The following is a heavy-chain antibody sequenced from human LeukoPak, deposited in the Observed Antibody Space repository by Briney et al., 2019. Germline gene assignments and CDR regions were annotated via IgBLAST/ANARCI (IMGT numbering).Heavy chain of an antibody. CDR1: GFTFSSYA. Sequence: GGSLRLSCAASGFTFSSYAMSWVRQAPGKGLEWVSSITISGATTYYADSVKGRLTISRDSSKTTLYLQMNSLRAEDTAVYYCATYGSGSYYRKAFDYWGQGTLVTVSS. CDR2: ITISGATT. CDR3: ATYGSGSYYRKAFDY. D-gene: IGHD3-10*01. V-gene: IGHV3-23*01. J-gene: IGHJ4*02.